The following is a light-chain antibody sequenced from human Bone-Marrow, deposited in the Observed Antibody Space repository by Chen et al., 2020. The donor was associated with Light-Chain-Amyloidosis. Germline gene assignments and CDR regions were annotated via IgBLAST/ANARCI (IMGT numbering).Light chain of an antibody. CDR3: SSYTITNTLV. CDR2: EVT. CDR1: SSDVGGDNH. J-gene: IGLJ1*01. V-gene: IGLV2-14*01. Sequence: QSALTHPASVSGSPGQSLTIPCTGTSSDVGGDNHVSWYQQHPDKAPKLMIYEVTNRPPWVPDRFSGSKSDNTASLTISGLQTEDEADYFCSSYTITNTLVFGSGTRVTVL.